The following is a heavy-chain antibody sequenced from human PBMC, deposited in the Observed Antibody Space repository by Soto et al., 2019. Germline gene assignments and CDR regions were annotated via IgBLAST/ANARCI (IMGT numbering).Heavy chain of an antibody. V-gene: IGHV3-11*06. D-gene: IGHD2-15*01. J-gene: IGHJ5*02. Sequence: GGSLRLSCAGSGFTCGDSYMSGIRQAPRKGLEWLSYISPGSRYPAYADSVKGRFTISRDNAKRSLYLQMMSLTAEDTAIYYCVRGGGGGLFDPWGQGTMVTVSS. CDR3: VRGGGGGLFDP. CDR2: ISPGSRYP. CDR1: GFTCGDSY.